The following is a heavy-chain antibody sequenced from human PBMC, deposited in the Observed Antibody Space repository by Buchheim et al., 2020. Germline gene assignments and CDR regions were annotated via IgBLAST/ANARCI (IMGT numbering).Heavy chain of an antibody. Sequence: QVQLQESGPGLVKPSETLSLTCTVSGGSISSYYWSWIRQPPGKGLEWIGYIYYSGSTNYNPSLKSRVTISVDTSKNQFPLKLSSVTAADTAVYYCAREDYTMLGEYYYGMDVWGQGTT. V-gene: IGHV4-59*01. CDR3: AREDYTMLGEYYYGMDV. J-gene: IGHJ6*02. D-gene: IGHD3-10*02. CDR2: IYYSGST. CDR1: GGSISSYY.